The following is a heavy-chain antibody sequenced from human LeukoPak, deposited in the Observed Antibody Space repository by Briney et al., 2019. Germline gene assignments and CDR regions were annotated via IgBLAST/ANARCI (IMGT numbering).Heavy chain of an antibody. CDR2: ISYDGSNK. V-gene: IGHV3-30*01. D-gene: IGHD3-22*01. Sequence: SGGSLRLSCAASGFTFSSYAMHWVRQAPGKGLEWVAVISYDGSNKYYADSVKGRFTISRDNSKNTLYLQMNSPRAEDTAVYYCARDEVPTGSDYYDSSGYYDYWGQGTLVTVSS. CDR1: GFTFSSYA. J-gene: IGHJ4*02. CDR3: ARDEVPTGSDYYDSSGYYDY.